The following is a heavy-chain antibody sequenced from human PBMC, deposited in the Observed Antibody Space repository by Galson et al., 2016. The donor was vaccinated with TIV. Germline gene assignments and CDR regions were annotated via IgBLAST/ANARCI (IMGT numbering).Heavy chain of an antibody. J-gene: IGHJ4*02. CDR2: GAT. Sequence: GATHYSPSLKSRVTISVDMSKNQFSLHLNSVTAADTAVYYCARTAYWSGYEDFWGQGTLVTVSS. D-gene: IGHD3-3*01. V-gene: IGHV4-59*01. CDR3: ARTAYWSGYEDF.